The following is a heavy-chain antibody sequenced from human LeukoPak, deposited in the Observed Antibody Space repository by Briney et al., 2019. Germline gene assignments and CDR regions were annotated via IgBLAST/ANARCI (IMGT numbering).Heavy chain of an antibody. J-gene: IGHJ4*02. Sequence: SETLSLTCAVYGGSFSGYYWSWIRQPAGKGLEWIGRIYNSGSTNYNPSLKSRVTISVDTSKNQFSLKLSSVTAADTAVYYCARHGSGWYADFDYWGQGTLVTVSS. D-gene: IGHD6-19*01. V-gene: IGHV4-59*10. CDR1: GGSFSGYY. CDR2: IYNSGST. CDR3: ARHGSGWYADFDY.